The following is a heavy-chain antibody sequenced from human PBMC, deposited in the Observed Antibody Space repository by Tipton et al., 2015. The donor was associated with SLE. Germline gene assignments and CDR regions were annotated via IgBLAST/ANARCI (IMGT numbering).Heavy chain of an antibody. D-gene: IGHD1-26*01. CDR3: AADTATYSAFDV. Sequence: QLVQSGAEVKKPGSSVKVSCKTSGGTVNNYAITWVRQAPGQGLEWLGSIIPIFDTINVAQRFQDRVALTTDMSTSTVYMEVSSLTSEDTAVYYCAADTATYSAFDVWGQGTMVTISS. CDR1: GGTVNNYA. CDR2: IIPIFDTI. V-gene: IGHV1-69*06. J-gene: IGHJ3*01.